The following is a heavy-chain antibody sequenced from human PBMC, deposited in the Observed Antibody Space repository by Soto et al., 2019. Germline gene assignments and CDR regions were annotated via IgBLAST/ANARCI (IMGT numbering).Heavy chain of an antibody. CDR2: IVVGSGNT. V-gene: IGHV1-58*01. CDR3: AADRRSSLYFYYYGMDV. Sequence: QMQLVQSGPEVKKPGTSVKVSCKASGFTFTSSAVQWVRQARGQRLEWIGWIVVGSGNTNYAQKFQERVTVTRDMSTSTAYMELSSLRSEDTAVYYCAADRRSSLYFYYYGMDVWGQGTTVTVSS. J-gene: IGHJ6*02. D-gene: IGHD6-13*01. CDR1: GFTFTSSA.